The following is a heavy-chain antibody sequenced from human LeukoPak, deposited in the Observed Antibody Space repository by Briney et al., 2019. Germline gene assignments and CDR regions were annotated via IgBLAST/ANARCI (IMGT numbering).Heavy chain of an antibody. D-gene: IGHD2-2*01. J-gene: IGHJ4*02. V-gene: IGHV3-30*02. CDR1: GFTFSSYS. CDR2: IRYDGSNK. CDR3: AKDSRRYCSSTTCYDMDY. Sequence: GGSLRLSCAASGFTFSSYSMHWVRQAPGKGLEWVAFIRYDGSNKYYADSVKGRFTISRDNSKNTLYLQMNSLRAGDTAVYYCAKDSRRYCSSTTCYDMDYWGQGTLVTVSS.